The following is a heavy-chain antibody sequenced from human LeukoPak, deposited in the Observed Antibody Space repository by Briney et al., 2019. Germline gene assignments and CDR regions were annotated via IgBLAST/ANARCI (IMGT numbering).Heavy chain of an antibody. V-gene: IGHV3-7*01. CDR1: GFNFSPYW. J-gene: IGHJ3*01. Sequence: PGGSLRLSCVGSGFNFSPYWMSWVRQAPGKGLEWLANIEKHGSADYYVDSVKGRFTISRDNAKNSLSLQLDSLRVEDTAVYYCAREVLGVMVAFDLWGQGTMVTVSP. CDR3: AREVLGVMVAFDL. CDR2: IEKHGSAD. D-gene: IGHD2/OR15-2a*01.